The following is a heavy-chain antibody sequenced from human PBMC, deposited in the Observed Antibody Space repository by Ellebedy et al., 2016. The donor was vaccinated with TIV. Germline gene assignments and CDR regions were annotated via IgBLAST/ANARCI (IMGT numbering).Heavy chain of an antibody. CDR3: ARNSHFDWSFYFDY. J-gene: IGHJ4*02. CDR1: GFTFSSYA. CDR2: IPYDGTNE. Sequence: GGSLRLSCAASGFTFSSYAMHWVRQAPGKGLEWVALIPYDGTNEHHADSVKGRFTISRDNSKNVLYLQMNSLRGDDTAVYYCARNSHFDWSFYFDYWGQGVLGTVSS. D-gene: IGHD3-9*01. V-gene: IGHV3-33*05.